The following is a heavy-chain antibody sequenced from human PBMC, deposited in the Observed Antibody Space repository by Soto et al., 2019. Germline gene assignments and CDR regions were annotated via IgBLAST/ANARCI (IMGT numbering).Heavy chain of an antibody. V-gene: IGHV4-59*08. Sequence: SETLSLTCTVSGGSISSYYWSWIRQPPGKGLEWIGYIYYSGSTNYNPSLKSRVTISVDTSKNQFSLKLSSVTAADTAVYYCARHGMRYYYDSSEYYALDVWGQGTTVTVS. D-gene: IGHD3-22*01. CDR3: ARHGMRYYYDSSEYYALDV. J-gene: IGHJ6*02. CDR2: IYYSGST. CDR1: GGSISSYY.